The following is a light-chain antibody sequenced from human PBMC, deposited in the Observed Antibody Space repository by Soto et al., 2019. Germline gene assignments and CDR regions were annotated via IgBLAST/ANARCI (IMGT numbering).Light chain of an antibody. CDR2: AAS. J-gene: IGKJ4*01. CDR3: QHYNSYPLT. CDR1: QDISSW. V-gene: IGKV1D-16*01. Sequence: DIQMTQSPSSVSASVGDRVTITCRASQDISSWVAWYQQKPGKAPKLLISAASSLQSGVPRRFSGSGSGTDFTLVISSLHAEDFATYYCQHYNSYPLTFGGGTKVDIK.